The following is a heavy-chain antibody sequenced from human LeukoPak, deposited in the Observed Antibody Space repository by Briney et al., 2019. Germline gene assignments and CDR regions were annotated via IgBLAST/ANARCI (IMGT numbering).Heavy chain of an antibody. D-gene: IGHD2-2*01. CDR3: ARVEASSTTLYYYYYYMDV. CDR2: IYYSGST. CDR1: GGSISSGGYY. J-gene: IGHJ6*03. V-gene: IGHV4-31*03. Sequence: EVSETLPLTCTVSGGSISSGGYYWSWIRQHPGKGLEWIGYIYYSGSTYYNPSLKSRVTISVDTSKNQFSLKLSSVTAADTAVYYCARVEASSTTLYYYYYYMDVWGKGTTVTVSS.